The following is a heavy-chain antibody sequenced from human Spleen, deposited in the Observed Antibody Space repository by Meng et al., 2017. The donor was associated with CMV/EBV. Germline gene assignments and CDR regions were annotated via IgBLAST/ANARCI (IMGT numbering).Heavy chain of an antibody. CDR3: ARFSSSSGFAADY. Sequence: GESLKISCAASGFTFSSYGMHWIRQAPGKGLEWVAFIRYDGSNKYYADSVKGRFTISRDNSKNTMYLQMNSLRAEDTAVYYCARFSSSSGFAADYWGQGTLVTVSS. J-gene: IGHJ4*02. CDR2: IRYDGSNK. V-gene: IGHV3-30*02. CDR1: GFTFSSYG. D-gene: IGHD6-6*01.